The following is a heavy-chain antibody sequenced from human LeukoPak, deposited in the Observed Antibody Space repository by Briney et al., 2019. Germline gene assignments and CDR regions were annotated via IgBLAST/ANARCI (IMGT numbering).Heavy chain of an antibody. Sequence: PSETLSLTCTVSGGSISSYYWSWIRQPPGKGLEWIGYIYYSGSTNYNPSHKSRVTISVDTSKNQFSLKLSSVTAADTAVYYCARGEPTPYRDGSRWLFHAFDIWGQGTMVTVSS. CDR3: ARGEPTPYRDGSRWLFHAFDI. J-gene: IGHJ3*02. CDR2: IYYSGST. V-gene: IGHV4-59*01. D-gene: IGHD3-22*01. CDR1: GGSISSYY.